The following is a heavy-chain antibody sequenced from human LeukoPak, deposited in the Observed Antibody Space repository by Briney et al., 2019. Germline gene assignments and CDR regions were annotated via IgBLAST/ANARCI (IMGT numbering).Heavy chain of an antibody. J-gene: IGHJ4*02. D-gene: IGHD3-10*01. V-gene: IGHV3-23*01. Sequence: GSLRLSCAASGFTFSNYAMMWVRQAPGKRLEWISSITGSGDGTYYADSVRGRFTISRDNSENTLYLQVNSLRVGDTAVYFCVKGFVHPTYYFDYWGQGTLVTVSS. CDR2: ITGSGDGT. CDR1: GFTFSNYA. CDR3: VKGFVHPTYYFDY.